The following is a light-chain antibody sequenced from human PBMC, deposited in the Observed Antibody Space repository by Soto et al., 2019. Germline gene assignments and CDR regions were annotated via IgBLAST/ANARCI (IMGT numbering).Light chain of an antibody. V-gene: IGKV4-1*01. CDR3: QHYYTTPPS. CDR2: WAS. J-gene: IGKJ4*01. Sequence: DIVMTQSPDSLAVSLGERATINCKSSQSVLYSSNNKNYLAWYQQKPGQPPKLLIYWASTRESGVPDRFSGSEPGSTSTPNIRNRKHDDVAFYYGQHYYTTPPSLGCGNKVELK. CDR1: QSVLYSSNNKNY.